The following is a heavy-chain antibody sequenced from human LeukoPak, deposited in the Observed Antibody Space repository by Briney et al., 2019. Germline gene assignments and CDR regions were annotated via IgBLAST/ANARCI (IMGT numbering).Heavy chain of an antibody. V-gene: IGHV4-34*01. CDR3: ARHPTDIVVVPALVD. D-gene: IGHD2-2*01. J-gene: IGHJ4*02. CDR1: GGSFSGYY. Sequence: SETLSLTCAVYGGSFSGYYWSWIRQPPGKGLEWIGEINHSGSTNYNPSLKSRVTISVDTSKNQFSLKLSSVTAADTAVYYCARHPTDIVVVPALVDWGQGTLVTVSS. CDR2: INHSGST.